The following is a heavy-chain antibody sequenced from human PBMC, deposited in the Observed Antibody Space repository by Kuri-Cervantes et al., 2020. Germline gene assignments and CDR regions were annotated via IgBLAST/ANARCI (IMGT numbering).Heavy chain of an antibody. CDR3: ARDGCSSTSCYYFSAFDI. Sequence: SETLSLTCVVSGDSISSSNWWSWVRQSPTKGLEWIGEIYHSVSNNYNPSLKSRVTISEDTSKNQFSLKLSSVTAADTAVYYCARDGCSSTSCYYFSAFDIWGQGTMVTVSS. J-gene: IGHJ3*02. CDR1: GDSISSSNW. CDR2: IYHSVSN. V-gene: IGHV4-4*02. D-gene: IGHD2-2*01.